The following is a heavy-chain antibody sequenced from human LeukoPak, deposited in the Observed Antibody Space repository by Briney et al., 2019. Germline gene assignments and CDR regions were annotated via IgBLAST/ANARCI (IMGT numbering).Heavy chain of an antibody. J-gene: IGHJ5*02. Sequence: SETLSLTSNVLVNSFPGGAFYGAWIRQSPGKGLECIGNVYYSGSTQYNPSLRGRVSISMDKTKNQFSLNLNSVSVTDTAIYYCARRDYAACFDPWGQGTLVTVSS. CDR3: ARRDYAACFDP. V-gene: IGHV4-39*01. CDR2: VYYSGST. CDR1: VNSFPGGAFY. D-gene: IGHD4/OR15-4a*01.